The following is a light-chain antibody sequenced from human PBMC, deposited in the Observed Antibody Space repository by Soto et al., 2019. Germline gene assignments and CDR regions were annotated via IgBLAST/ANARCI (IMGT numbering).Light chain of an antibody. J-gene: IGLJ3*02. V-gene: IGLV2-23*02. CDR2: EVT. Sequence: QSALTQPASVSGSPGQSITISCTGTSNDIVGHNHVSWYQQHPGNSPKLIIYEVTGRPSGVSNRFSASKSGTTASLTISGLQAEDEADYYCCSYAGIITWVCGGGTKVTVL. CDR1: SNDIVGHNH. CDR3: CSYAGIITWV.